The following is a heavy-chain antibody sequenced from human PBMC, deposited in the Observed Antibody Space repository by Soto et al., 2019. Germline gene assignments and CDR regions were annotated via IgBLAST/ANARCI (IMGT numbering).Heavy chain of an antibody. CDR2: IHWDDDK. D-gene: IGHD1-7*01. Sequence: QITLRESGPTLVKPTQTLTLTCTFSGFSLNTREVGVGWIRQPPGKALEWLALIHWDDDKRYSPSLKSRLTITKVTSENRVVLTMTNMDPVDTATYFCAHLTRGIKGELLLYYFDYWGQGTLVTVSS. CDR3: AHLTRGIKGELLLYYFDY. CDR1: GFSLNTREVG. V-gene: IGHV2-5*02. J-gene: IGHJ4*02.